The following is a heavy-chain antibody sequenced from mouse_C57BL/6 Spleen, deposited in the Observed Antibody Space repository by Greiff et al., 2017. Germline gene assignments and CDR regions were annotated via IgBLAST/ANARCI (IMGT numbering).Heavy chain of an antibody. V-gene: IGHV10-1*01. J-gene: IGHJ1*03. CDR2: IRSKSNNYAT. D-gene: IGHD3-3*01. Sequence: VQLKESGGGLVQPKGSLKLSCAASGFSFNTYAMNWVRQAPGKGLEWVARIRSKSNNYATYYADSVKDRFTISRDDSESMLYLQMNNLKTEDTAMYYCVRRSLGYWYFDVWGTGTTVTVSS. CDR1: GFSFNTYA. CDR3: VRRSLGYWYFDV.